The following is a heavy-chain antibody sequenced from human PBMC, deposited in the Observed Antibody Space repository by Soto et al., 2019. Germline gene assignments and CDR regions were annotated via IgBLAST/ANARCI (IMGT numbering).Heavy chain of an antibody. CDR3: ARVDWVDFIFSDY. CDR2: IDTGNGNT. J-gene: IGHJ4*02. CDR1: GYTFTTYA. Sequence: QVQLVQSGAEVKKPGASVKVSCKASGYTFTTYAVHWVRQAPGQRLEWMGWIDTGNGNTKYSQKFQGRVTITRDTSASTAYMELSSLRSEDTAVYYCARVDWVDFIFSDYWVQGTLVTVSS. D-gene: IGHD3-9*01. V-gene: IGHV1-3*04.